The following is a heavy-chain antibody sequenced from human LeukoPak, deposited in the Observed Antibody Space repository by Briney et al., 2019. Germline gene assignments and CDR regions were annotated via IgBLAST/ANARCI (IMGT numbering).Heavy chain of an antibody. J-gene: IGHJ4*02. CDR3: AKDSRRVVVVPAANDY. V-gene: IGHV3-23*01. CDR2: ISGSGGST. Sequence: SGGSLRLSCAASGFTFSSYAMSWVRQAPGKGLEWVSAISGSGGSTYYADSVKGRFTISRDNSKNTLYLQMNSLRAEDTAVYYCAKDSRRVVVVPAANDYWGQGTLVTVSS. D-gene: IGHD2-2*01. CDR1: GFTFSSYA.